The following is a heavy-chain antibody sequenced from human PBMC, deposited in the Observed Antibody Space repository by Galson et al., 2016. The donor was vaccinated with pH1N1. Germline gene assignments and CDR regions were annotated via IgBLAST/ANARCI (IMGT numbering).Heavy chain of an antibody. V-gene: IGHV1-18*01. CDR1: GYMFSTYG. J-gene: IGHJ4*02. D-gene: IGHD3-22*01. Sequence: SVKVSCKASGYMFSTYGINWVRKAPEQGPEWMGRISGYNGNTIYAQKFQARISMTIDKSTSTVYMDLGSLRFDDTAVYYCAKGTLPGYYDYWGQGTLVTVSS. CDR3: AKGTLPGYYDY. CDR2: ISGYNGNT.